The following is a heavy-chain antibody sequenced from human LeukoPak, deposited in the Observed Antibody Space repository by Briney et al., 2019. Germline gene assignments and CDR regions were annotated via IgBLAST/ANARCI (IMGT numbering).Heavy chain of an antibody. Sequence: ASVKVSCKASGYTFTGYYMHWLRQDPGQKREWMGWINPNSGGTNYAQKFQGRVTMTRATSISTAYMELSRLRSDDTAVYYCARDRTGTDAFDIWGQGTMVTVSS. D-gene: IGHD7-27*01. V-gene: IGHV1-2*02. CDR2: INPNSGGT. J-gene: IGHJ3*02. CDR1: GYTFTGYY. CDR3: ARDRTGTDAFDI.